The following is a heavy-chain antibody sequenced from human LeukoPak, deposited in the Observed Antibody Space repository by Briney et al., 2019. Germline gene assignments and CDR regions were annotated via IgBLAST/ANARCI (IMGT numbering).Heavy chain of an antibody. D-gene: IGHD4-17*01. Sequence: GGSLRLSCAASGFTFSSYEMNWVRQAPGKGLEWVSYISSSGSTIYYADSVKGRFTISRDNAKNSLYLQMNSLRAEDTAVYYCARVSPNTVATLQYFDYWGQGTLVTVSS. J-gene: IGHJ4*02. CDR3: ARVSPNTVATLQYFDY. V-gene: IGHV3-48*03. CDR1: GFTFSSYE. CDR2: ISSSGSTI.